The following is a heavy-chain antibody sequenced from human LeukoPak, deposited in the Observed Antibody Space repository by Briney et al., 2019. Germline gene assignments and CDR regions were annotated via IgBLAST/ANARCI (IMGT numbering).Heavy chain of an antibody. J-gene: IGHJ4*02. CDR2: IYHSGST. V-gene: IGHV4-4*02. Sequence: PSGTLSLTCAVSGGSISSSNWWSWVRQPPGKGLEWIGEIYHSGSTDYNPSLKSRVTISVDKSKNQFSLKLSSVTAADTAVYYCARGYRTGVVITEHYFDYWGQGTLVTVSS. D-gene: IGHD3-22*01. CDR3: ARGYRTGVVITEHYFDY. CDR1: GGSISSSNW.